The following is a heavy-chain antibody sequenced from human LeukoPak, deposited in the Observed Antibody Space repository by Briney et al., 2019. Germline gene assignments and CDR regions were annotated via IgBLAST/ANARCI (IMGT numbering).Heavy chain of an antibody. Sequence: PSETLSLTCTVSGGSISSSSYYWGWIRQPPGKGLEWIGSIYYSGSTYYNPSLKSRVTISVDTSKNQFSLKLSSVTAADTAVYYCARHYYGSGSYYRYYYYYMDVWGKGTTVTISS. CDR2: IYYSGST. CDR3: ARHYYGSGSYYRYYYYYMDV. CDR1: GGSISSSSYY. J-gene: IGHJ6*03. D-gene: IGHD3-10*01. V-gene: IGHV4-39*01.